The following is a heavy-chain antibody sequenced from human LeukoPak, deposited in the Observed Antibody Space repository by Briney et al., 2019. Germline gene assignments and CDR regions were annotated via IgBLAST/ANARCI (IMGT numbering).Heavy chain of an antibody. D-gene: IGHD1-14*01. CDR1: GFTFATND. V-gene: IGHV3-23*01. Sequence: GGSLRLSCVASGFTFATNDMSWVRQAPGKGLEWISVSGTTGDAYYADSVKGRFTMSRDTSRNMLYLQMNGLRAEDTPFYYCAKRNEEKALDSWGQGSLVTVSP. J-gene: IGHJ4*02. CDR2: SGTTGDA. CDR3: AKRNEEKALDS.